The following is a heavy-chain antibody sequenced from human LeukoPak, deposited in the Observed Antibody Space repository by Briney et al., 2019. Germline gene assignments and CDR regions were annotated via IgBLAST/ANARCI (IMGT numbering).Heavy chain of an antibody. Sequence: GGSLGLSCAASGFTFSNYAIHWVRQAPGKGLEWVAVISYDGSNKYYADSVEGRFTTSRDNSKNTVYLHMTSLTVEDAAVYYCASSTLHAFDIWGQGTMVTVSS. CDR2: ISYDGSNK. J-gene: IGHJ3*02. V-gene: IGHV3-30-3*01. CDR3: ASSTLHAFDI. CDR1: GFTFSNYA.